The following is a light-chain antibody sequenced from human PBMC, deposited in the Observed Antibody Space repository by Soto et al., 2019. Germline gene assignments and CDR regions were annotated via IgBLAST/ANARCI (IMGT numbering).Light chain of an antibody. J-gene: IGKJ4*01. Sequence: EIVMTQSPATLSVSPEERATLSCRASQSVSSNLAWYQQKPGQAPRLLIYTASTRATGIPARFSGSGSGTEFTLTISSLQSEDFAVYYCQQYNNWPPNTFGGGTKVEIK. V-gene: IGKV3-15*01. CDR3: QQYNNWPPNT. CDR1: QSVSSN. CDR2: TAS.